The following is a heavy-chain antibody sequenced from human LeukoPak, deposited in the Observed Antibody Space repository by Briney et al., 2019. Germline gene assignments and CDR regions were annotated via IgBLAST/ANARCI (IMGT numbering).Heavy chain of an antibody. Sequence: GRSLRLSCAASGFTFSSYAMHWVRQAPGKGLEWVAVISYDGSNKYYADSVKGRFTVSRDNSKNTLYLQMNSLRAEDTAVYYCARATYYYGSGISYSDYWGQGTLVTVSS. CDR2: ISYDGSNK. V-gene: IGHV3-30*04. D-gene: IGHD3-10*01. J-gene: IGHJ4*02. CDR3: ARATYYYGSGISYSDY. CDR1: GFTFSSYA.